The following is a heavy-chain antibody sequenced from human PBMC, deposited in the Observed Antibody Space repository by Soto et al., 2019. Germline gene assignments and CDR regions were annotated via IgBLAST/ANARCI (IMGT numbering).Heavy chain of an antibody. CDR1: GYNFTSYG. D-gene: IGHD3-16*01. CDR3: ASWVPPYDY. CDR2: ISAYNGNT. Sequence: QVQLVQSGAEVKKPGASVKVSCKASGYNFTSYGISWERQAPGQGLEWMGWISAYNGNTNYAQKLQGRVTMTTDTSTRTAYMELRSLRCDDTAVYYCASWVPPYDYWGQGTLVTVSS. J-gene: IGHJ4*02. V-gene: IGHV1-18*01.